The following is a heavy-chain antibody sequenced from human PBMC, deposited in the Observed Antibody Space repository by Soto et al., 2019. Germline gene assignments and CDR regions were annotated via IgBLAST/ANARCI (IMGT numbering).Heavy chain of an antibody. CDR1: GFTFSTFD. CDR3: VKGAWLDY. CDR2: IRGVAGTT. J-gene: IGHJ4*02. V-gene: IGHV3-23*01. Sequence: EVQLLESGGGLVQPGGSLRLSCTASGFTFSTFDMTWVRQAPGKGLEWVSLIRGVAGTTHYADSVKGRFTISKDNSKNMLYLEMNNLRGDDTAVYFCVKGAWLDYWGQGSMFTVSS.